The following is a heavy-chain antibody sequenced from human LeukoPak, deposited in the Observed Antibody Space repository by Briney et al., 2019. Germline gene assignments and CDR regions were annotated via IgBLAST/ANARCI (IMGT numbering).Heavy chain of an antibody. CDR3: ARDRLTVAGTISWFDP. CDR1: GFTVSSNY. CDR2: IYSGGST. J-gene: IGHJ5*02. Sequence: PGGSLRLSCAASGFTVSSNYMSWVRQAPGKGLEWVSVIYSGGSTYYADSVKGRFTISRDNAKNSLYLQMNSLRAEDTAVYYCARDRLTVAGTISWFDPWGQGTLVTVSS. D-gene: IGHD6-19*01. V-gene: IGHV3-53*01.